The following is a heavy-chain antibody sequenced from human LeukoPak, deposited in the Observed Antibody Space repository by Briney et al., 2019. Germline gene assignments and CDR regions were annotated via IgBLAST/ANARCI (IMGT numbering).Heavy chain of an antibody. CDR2: IYPGDAGT. CDR1: ADSFTSFC. J-gene: IGHJ4*02. Sequence: GEALKIFCNGSADSFTSFCIIYWRHMPAERLEWRGIIYPGDAGTRYSPSFQGHVTISADKSTSTAYLQWSSLKGSETAMDYCWGGEYSYDLDYWGQGTLVTVSS. V-gene: IGHV5-51*01. D-gene: IGHD5-18*01. CDR3: WGGEYSYDLDY.